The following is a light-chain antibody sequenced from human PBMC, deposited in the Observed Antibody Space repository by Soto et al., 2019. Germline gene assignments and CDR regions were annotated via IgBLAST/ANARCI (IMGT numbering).Light chain of an antibody. Sequence: DIQMTQSPSTLSASVGDRVTITCRASQSINIWLAWYQQKPGKAPNLLIYDASSLESGVPSRFSGSGSGTEFTLTISSLQPDDFATYYCQQYSHYWAFGQGTKVEIK. CDR3: QQYSHYWA. CDR2: DAS. V-gene: IGKV1-5*01. J-gene: IGKJ1*01. CDR1: QSINIW.